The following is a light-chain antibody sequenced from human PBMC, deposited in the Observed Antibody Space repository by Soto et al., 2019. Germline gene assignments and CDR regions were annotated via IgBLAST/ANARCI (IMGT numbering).Light chain of an antibody. V-gene: IGKV3D-15*01. CDR3: QHYDSLPIT. CDR1: QSVSNN. CDR2: GAS. J-gene: IGKJ5*01. Sequence: EIVFTQSPATLSVSPGERAALSCRASQSVSNNLAWYQQKPGQPPRLLIFGASTRATGIPARFSGSGSGTDFTLTISRLEHEDFAVFYCQHYDSLPITFGQGTRLEIK.